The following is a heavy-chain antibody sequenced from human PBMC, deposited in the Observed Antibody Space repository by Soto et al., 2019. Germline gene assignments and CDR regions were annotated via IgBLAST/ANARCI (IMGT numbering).Heavy chain of an antibody. V-gene: IGHV3-43*01. D-gene: IGHD4-17*01. CDR3: AKGLTVRVYYGMDV. Sequence: PGGSLRLSCAASGFTFDDYTMHWVRQAPGKGLEWVSLISWDGGSTYYADSVKGRFTISRDNSRNSLYLQMNSLRTEDTALYYCAKGLTVRVYYGMDVWGQGTTVTVSS. CDR2: ISWDGGST. CDR1: GFTFDDYT. J-gene: IGHJ6*02.